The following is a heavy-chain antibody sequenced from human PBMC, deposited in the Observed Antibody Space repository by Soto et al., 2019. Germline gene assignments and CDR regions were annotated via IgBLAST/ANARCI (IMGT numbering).Heavy chain of an antibody. D-gene: IGHD3-16*01. V-gene: IGHV1-69*02. CDR1: GGTFSSYT. Sequence: GASVKVSCKASGGTFSSYTISWVRQAPGQGLEWMGRIIPILGIANYAQKFQGRVTMTRDTSTSTVYMELSSLRSEDTAVYYCTSYRLDSWGQGTPVTVSS. CDR2: IIPILGIA. CDR3: TSYRLDS. J-gene: IGHJ4*02.